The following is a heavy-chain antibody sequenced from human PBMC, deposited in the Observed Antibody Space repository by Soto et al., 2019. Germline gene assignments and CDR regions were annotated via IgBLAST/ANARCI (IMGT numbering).Heavy chain of an antibody. CDR3: AKDLGGEAY. D-gene: IGHD3-10*01. V-gene: IGHV3-23*01. CDR1: GFTFSNYA. Sequence: GGSLRLSCAASGFTFSNYAMSWVRQAPGKGMEWVAAISGSGGSTYYADSVKGRFTISRDNSNHTLYLQMNSMRAEDTAVYYCAKDLGGEAYWGQGTLVTVSS. CDR2: ISGSGGST. J-gene: IGHJ4*02.